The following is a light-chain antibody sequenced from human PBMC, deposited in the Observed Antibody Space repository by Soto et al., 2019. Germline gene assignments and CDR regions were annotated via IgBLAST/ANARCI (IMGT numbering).Light chain of an antibody. Sequence: DIQMTQSPSSLSASVGDRVTITCRASQDISVYLAWYQQKPGKVPKLLIYSASTLQSGVPSRFSGSGSGTAFNLTIGSLQSEDVATYYCQMFNSAPLTFGQGTILEIK. CDR3: QMFNSAPLT. CDR1: QDISVY. CDR2: SAS. J-gene: IGKJ5*01. V-gene: IGKV1-27*01.